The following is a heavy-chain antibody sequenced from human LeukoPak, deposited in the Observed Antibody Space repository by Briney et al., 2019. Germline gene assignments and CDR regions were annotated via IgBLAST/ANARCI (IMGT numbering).Heavy chain of an antibody. J-gene: IGHJ4*02. D-gene: IGHD3-10*01. CDR2: IYQSGST. CDR3: ARVGDYGSGSYPFSF. V-gene: IGHV4-31*03. CDR1: GGSISSGGYY. Sequence: SQTLSLTCSVSGGSISSGGYYWSWIRQHPGKGLEWIGYIYQSGSTYYTPSLKRRVTISIDTSENQFSLTLSTVTAADTAVYYCARVGDYGSGSYPFSFWGQGTLVAVSS.